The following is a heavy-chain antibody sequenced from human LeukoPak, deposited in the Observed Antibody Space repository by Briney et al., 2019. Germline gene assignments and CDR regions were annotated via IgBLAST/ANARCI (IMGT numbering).Heavy chain of an antibody. J-gene: IGHJ4*02. V-gene: IGHV1-18*01. CDR2: INGYNGNT. CDR3: ARAAGYYDSSGPNDY. CDR1: GYSFTSYG. D-gene: IGHD3-22*01. Sequence: ASVKVSCKASGYSFTSYGISWVRQAPGQGLEWMGWINGYNGNTDYAQKLQGRVTMTTDTSTSTAYMELRSLRSDDTAVYYCARAAGYYDSSGPNDYWGQGTLVTVSS.